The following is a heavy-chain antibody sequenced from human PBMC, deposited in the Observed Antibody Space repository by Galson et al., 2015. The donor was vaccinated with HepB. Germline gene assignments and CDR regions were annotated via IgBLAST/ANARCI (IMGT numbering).Heavy chain of an antibody. V-gene: IGHV3-15*01. Sequence: SLRLSCAASGFTFSNAWMSWVRQAPGKGLEWVGRIKSNTDGGTTDYAAPVKVRFTISRDDSKNTLHLQMNSLKTEDPALYYCTPDQAVDAFDIWGQGTMATVSS. CDR3: TPDQAVDAFDI. CDR2: IKSNTDGGTT. J-gene: IGHJ3*02. CDR1: GFTFSNAW.